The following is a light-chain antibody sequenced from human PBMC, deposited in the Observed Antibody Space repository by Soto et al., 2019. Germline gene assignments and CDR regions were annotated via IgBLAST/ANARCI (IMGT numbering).Light chain of an antibody. CDR1: SGDVGGYNY. Sequence: QSALTQPRSVSGSPGQSVTISCLGSSGDVGGYNYVSWYQQHPGKAPKLMIYDVSKRPSGVPDRFSGSKSGNTASLTISGLQAEDEADYYCCSYAGSYTLVFGGGTKLTVL. CDR3: CSYAGSYTLV. V-gene: IGLV2-11*01. J-gene: IGLJ2*01. CDR2: DVS.